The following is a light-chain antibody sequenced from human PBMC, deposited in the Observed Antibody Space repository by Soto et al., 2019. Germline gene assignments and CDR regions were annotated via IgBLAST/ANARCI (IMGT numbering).Light chain of an antibody. CDR2: DVS. J-gene: IGLJ1*01. V-gene: IGLV2-11*01. CDR1: SSDVGGYNY. Sequence: QSVLTQPRSVSGSPGQSVTISCTGTSSDVGGYNYVSWYQQHPGKAPKLMIYDVSKRPSGVPDRFSGSKSGNTASLTISGLQAEDEADYYCCSYAGSYLLYVFGTGTKLTVL. CDR3: CSYAGSYLLYV.